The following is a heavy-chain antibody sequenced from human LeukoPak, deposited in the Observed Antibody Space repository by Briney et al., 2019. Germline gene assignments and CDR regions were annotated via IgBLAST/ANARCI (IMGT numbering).Heavy chain of an antibody. V-gene: IGHV3-23*01. Sequence: GGSLRLSCAASGLSLSDYPMNWVRQAPGKGLEWVSTISGGGGSTYYADSVKGRFTISRDNSKNTLYLQVNSLRAEDTAVYYCAKGGKWDVTPFDYWGQGTLVTVSS. CDR1: GLSLSDYP. CDR3: AKGGKWDVTPFDY. J-gene: IGHJ4*02. D-gene: IGHD1-26*01. CDR2: ISGGGGST.